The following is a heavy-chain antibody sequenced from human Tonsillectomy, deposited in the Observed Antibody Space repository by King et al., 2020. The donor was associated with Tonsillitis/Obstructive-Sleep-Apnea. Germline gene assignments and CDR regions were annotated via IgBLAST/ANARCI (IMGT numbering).Heavy chain of an antibody. CDR3: VTVSPNGDNVD. CDR2: FYYGVCT. V-gene: IGHV4-59*01. CDR1: WGSISRYY. J-gene: IGHJ4*02. D-gene: IGHD4-17*01. Sequence: QLQESGPGLVKPSETLSLTCTVSWGSISRYYYTLIRQPPGKGLEWIGCFYYGVCTNYNPSLKSRVTISVDTSKNQFSLKLTSVTAADTAVYYCVTVSPNGDNVDWGQGTLVTVSS.